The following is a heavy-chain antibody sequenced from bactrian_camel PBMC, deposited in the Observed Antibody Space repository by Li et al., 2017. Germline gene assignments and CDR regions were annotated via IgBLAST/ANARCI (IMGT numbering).Heavy chain of an antibody. V-gene: IGHV3S53*01. CDR2: SDGAGTV. Sequence: QVQLVESGGGSAQAGGSLTLSCVASGDTSRTHCMAWFRRVPGKEGEGVAASDGAGTVSYADSVKGRFTISRDNANNTLWLQMNNLKPEDTAMYYCAATTDCYPSPEYNYWGQGTQVTVS. CDR1: GDTSRTHC. J-gene: IGHJ4*01. CDR3: AATTDCYPSPEYNY. D-gene: IGHD5*01.